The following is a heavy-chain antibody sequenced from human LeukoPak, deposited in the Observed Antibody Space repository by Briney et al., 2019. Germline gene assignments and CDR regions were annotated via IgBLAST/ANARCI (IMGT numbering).Heavy chain of an antibody. Sequence: SETLSLTCTVSGGSISSYYWSWIRQPPGKGLEWIGYIYYSGSTNYNPSLKSRVTISVDTSKNQFSLKLSSVTAADTAVYYCARSRSTCKGVVFDYWGQGTLVTVSS. CDR1: GGSISSYY. CDR2: IYYSGST. D-gene: IGHD1-1*01. J-gene: IGHJ4*02. V-gene: IGHV4-59*08. CDR3: ARSRSTCKGVVFDY.